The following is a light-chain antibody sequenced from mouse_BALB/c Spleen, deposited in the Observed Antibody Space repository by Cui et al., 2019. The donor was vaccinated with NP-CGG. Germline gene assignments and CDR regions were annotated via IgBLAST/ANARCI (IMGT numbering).Light chain of an antibody. J-gene: IGLJ1*01. V-gene: IGLV1*01. Sequence: QAVVTQESALTTSPGETVTLTCRSSTGAVTTNNYANWVQEKPDHLFTGLIGGTNNRAPGGPARFSGSLIGDTAALTITGAQTEDEAIYFCALWYSNHWVFGGGTKLTVL. CDR2: GTN. CDR3: ALWYSNHWV. CDR1: TGAVTTNNY.